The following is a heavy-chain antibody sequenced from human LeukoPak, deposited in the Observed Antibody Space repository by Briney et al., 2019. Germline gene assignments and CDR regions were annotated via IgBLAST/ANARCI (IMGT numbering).Heavy chain of an antibody. CDR3: ARDRPGKYYFDS. D-gene: IGHD1-14*01. V-gene: IGHV3-48*03. CDR1: GFSFSNYE. J-gene: IGHJ4*02. CDR2: ISSSGSTI. Sequence: GGSLRLSCAASGFSFSNYEMNWVRQAPGKGLEWVSYISSSGSTIYYPDSVKGRSTISRDNAKNSVFLQLNSLRDEGTAVYFCARDRPGKYYFDSWGQGALVIVSS.